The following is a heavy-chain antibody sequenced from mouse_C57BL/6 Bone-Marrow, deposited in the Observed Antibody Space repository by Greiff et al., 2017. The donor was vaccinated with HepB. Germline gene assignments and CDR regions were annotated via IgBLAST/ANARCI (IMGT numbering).Heavy chain of an antibody. CDR3: TTCGLPAWFAY. CDR1: GFNIKDDY. J-gene: IGHJ3*01. CDR2: IDPENGDT. Sequence: DVQLQESGAELVRPGASVKLSCTASGFNIKDDYMHWVKQRPEQGLEWIGWIDPENGDTEYASKFQGKATITADTSSNTAYLQRSSLTSEDTAVYYCTTCGLPAWFAYWGQGTLVTVSA. D-gene: IGHD2-2*01. V-gene: IGHV14-4*01.